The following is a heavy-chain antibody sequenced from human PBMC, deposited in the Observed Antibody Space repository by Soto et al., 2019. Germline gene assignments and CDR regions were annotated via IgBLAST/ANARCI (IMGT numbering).Heavy chain of an antibody. CDR3: ARVSGSYGFDY. V-gene: IGHV4-30-4*01. D-gene: IGHD1-26*01. CDR1: GGSISSGGYY. Sequence: SETLSLTCTVSGGSISSGGYYWSWIRQHPGTGLEWIGHISYSGSTYYNPSLKSRVTISVDRSKNQFSMKLSSVTAADTAVYYCARVSGSYGFDYWGQGTLVTVSS. CDR2: ISYSGST. J-gene: IGHJ4*02.